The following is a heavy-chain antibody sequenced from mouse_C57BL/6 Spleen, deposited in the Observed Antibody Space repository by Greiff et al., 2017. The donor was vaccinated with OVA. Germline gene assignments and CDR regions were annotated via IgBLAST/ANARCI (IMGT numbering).Heavy chain of an antibody. V-gene: IGHV1-26*01. J-gene: IGHJ2*01. CDR3: ARYLTTVGRWYYFDY. D-gene: IGHD1-1*01. CDR1: GYTFTDYY. CDR2: INPNNGGT. Sequence: EVQLKQSGPELVKPGASVKISCKASGYTFTDYYMNWVKQSHGKSLEWIGDINPNNGGTSYNQKFKGKATLTVDKSSSTAYMELRSLTSEDSAVYYCARYLTTVGRWYYFDYWGQGTTLTVSS.